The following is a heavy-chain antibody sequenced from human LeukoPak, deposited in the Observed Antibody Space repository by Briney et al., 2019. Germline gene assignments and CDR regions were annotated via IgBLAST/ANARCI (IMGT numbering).Heavy chain of an antibody. V-gene: IGHV5-51*01. CDR2: IYPGDSDT. J-gene: IGHJ4*02. D-gene: IGHD4-17*01. CDR3: ARHGVFDYGDYDSFFDY. CDR1: GYSFTSYW. Sequence: GESLKISCKGSGYSFTSYWIGWVRQMAGKGLEWMRIIYPGDSDTRYSPSFQGQVTISADKSISTAYLQWSSLKASDTAMYYCARHGVFDYGDYDSFFDYWGQGTLVTVSS.